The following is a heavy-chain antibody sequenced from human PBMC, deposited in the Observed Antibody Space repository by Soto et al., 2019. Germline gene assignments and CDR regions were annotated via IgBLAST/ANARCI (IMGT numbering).Heavy chain of an antibody. CDR1: GFTFSSYS. Sequence: GGSLRLSCAASGFTFSSYSMNWVRQAPGKGLEWVSSNSSSSSYIYYADSVKGRFTISRDNAKNSLYLQMNSLRAEDTAVYYCARGNYDYIWGSYPDIDYWSQGTLVTVSS. D-gene: IGHD3-16*02. V-gene: IGHV3-21*01. CDR3: ARGNYDYIWGSYPDIDY. CDR2: NSSSSSYI. J-gene: IGHJ4*02.